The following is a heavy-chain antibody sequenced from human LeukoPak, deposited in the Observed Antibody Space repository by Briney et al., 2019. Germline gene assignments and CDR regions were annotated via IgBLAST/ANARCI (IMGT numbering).Heavy chain of an antibody. V-gene: IGHV3-48*01. D-gene: IGHD5-24*01. J-gene: IGHJ5*02. CDR2: ISRISTAI. CDR3: ARDGYNWADL. Sequence: GGPLRLSCAASGFTFDYFAMSWVRQTAGKGLEWIAYISRISTAIQYADSVKGRFTISRDNGENSLFLQMNSLRVEDTALYYCARDGYNWADLWGQGTLVTVSS. CDR1: GFTFDYFA.